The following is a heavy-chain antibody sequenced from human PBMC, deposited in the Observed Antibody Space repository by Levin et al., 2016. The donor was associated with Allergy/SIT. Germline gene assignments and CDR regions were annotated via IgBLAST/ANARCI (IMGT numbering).Heavy chain of an antibody. Sequence: SETLSLTCTVSGGSISSSSYYWGWIRQPPGKGLEWIGYIYYSGSTNYNPSLKSRVTISVDTSKNQFSLKLSSVTAADTAVYYCARDQGVKDIVVVAAITQDYWGQGTLVTVSS. D-gene: IGHD2-15*01. CDR3: ARDQGVKDIVVVAAITQDY. CDR1: GGSISSSSYY. V-gene: IGHV4-61*01. CDR2: IYYSGST. J-gene: IGHJ4*02.